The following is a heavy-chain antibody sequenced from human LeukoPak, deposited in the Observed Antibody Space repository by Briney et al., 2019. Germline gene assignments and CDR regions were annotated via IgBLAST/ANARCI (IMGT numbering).Heavy chain of an antibody. D-gene: IGHD6-13*01. CDR3: ARERSGIAAAGTFFDY. CDR2: LSYDGSNK. Sequence: GGSLGPPLEAPGLPSSSLPLHRVPPAPGKGQEGGAVLSYDGSNKYYADSVKGRFTISRDNSKNTLNLQMNSLRAEDTAVYYCARERSGIAAAGTFFDYWGQGTLVTVSS. J-gene: IGHJ4*02. CDR1: GLPSSSLP. V-gene: IGHV3-30*01.